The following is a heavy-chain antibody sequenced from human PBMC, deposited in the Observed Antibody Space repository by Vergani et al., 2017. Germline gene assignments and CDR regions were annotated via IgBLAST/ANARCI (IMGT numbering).Heavy chain of an antibody. D-gene: IGHD2-15*01. CDR2: ISWNSGSI. J-gene: IGHJ3*02. CDR3: ARDLPDCSGGSCYGDAFDI. CDR1: GFTFDDYA. V-gene: IGHV3-9*01. Sequence: EVQLVESGGGLVQPGRSLRLSCAASGFTFDDYAMHWVRQAPGKGLEWVSGISWNSGSIGYADSVKGRFTISRDNAKNTLYLQMNSLRAEDTAVYYCARDLPDCSGGSCYGDAFDIWGQGTMVTVSS.